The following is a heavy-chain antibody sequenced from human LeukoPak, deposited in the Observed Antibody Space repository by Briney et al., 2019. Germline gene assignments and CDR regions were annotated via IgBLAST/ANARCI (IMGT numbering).Heavy chain of an antibody. CDR3: AKALYSGSYWFDP. V-gene: IGHV4-39*01. Sequence: SETLSLTCTVSGGSISSSSYYWGWIRQPPGKGLEWIGSIYYSGSTYYNPSLKSRVTISVDTSKNQFSLKLSSVTAADTAVYYCAKALYSGSYWFDPWGQGTLVTVSS. CDR2: IYYSGST. J-gene: IGHJ5*02. CDR1: GGSISSSSYY. D-gene: IGHD1-26*01.